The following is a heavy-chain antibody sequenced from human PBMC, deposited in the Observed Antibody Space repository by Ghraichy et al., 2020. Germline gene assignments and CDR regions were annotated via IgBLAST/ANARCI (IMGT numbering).Heavy chain of an antibody. J-gene: IGHJ4*02. Sequence: GGSPRLSCVGSEFSFNKFWMSWVRQAPGKGLEWVASIKQSGGEKHYADSLKGRIAISRDNTQNSLFLQLDSLRVDDTAVYYCARARGGWCTTTNGFAEYAEYWGEGTLVTVSS. CDR2: IKQSGGEK. D-gene: IGHD2-8*01. CDR1: EFSFNKFW. V-gene: IGHV3-7*01. CDR3: ARARGGWCTTTNGFAEYAEY.